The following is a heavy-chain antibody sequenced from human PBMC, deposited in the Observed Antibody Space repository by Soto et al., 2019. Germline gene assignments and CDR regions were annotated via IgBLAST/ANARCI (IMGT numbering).Heavy chain of an antibody. Sequence: SETLSLTCAVYGGSFSGYYWSWLRQPPWKGLEWVGESNHSGSTNYNPSLKSRVTISVDTSKNQFSLKLSSVTAADTAVYDCARAVGSVSFFDYWGQGTLVTVSS. J-gene: IGHJ4*02. CDR2: SNHSGST. CDR3: ARAVGSVSFFDY. V-gene: IGHV4-34*01. D-gene: IGHD3-10*01. CDR1: GGSFSGYY.